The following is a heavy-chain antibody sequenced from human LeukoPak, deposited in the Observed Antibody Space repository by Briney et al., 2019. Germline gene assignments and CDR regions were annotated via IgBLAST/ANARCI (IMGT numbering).Heavy chain of an antibody. V-gene: IGHV3-23*01. D-gene: IGHD3-10*01. Sequence: PGGSLRLSCAASGFTFSSYAMSWVRQAPGKGLEWVSAISGSGGSTYYADSVKGRFTISRDNSKNTLYLQMNSLRAEDTAVYYCARVYGSGSYQNYYYYMDVWGEGTTVTISS. CDR1: GFTFSSYA. CDR3: ARVYGSGSYQNYYYYMDV. CDR2: ISGSGGST. J-gene: IGHJ6*03.